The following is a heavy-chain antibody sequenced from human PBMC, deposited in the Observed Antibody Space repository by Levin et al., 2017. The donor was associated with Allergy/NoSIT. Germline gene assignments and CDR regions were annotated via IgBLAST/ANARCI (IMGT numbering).Heavy chain of an antibody. CDR3: TRDHFRPGDYFDC. J-gene: IGHJ4*02. V-gene: IGHV3-49*03. D-gene: IGHD3-3*02. CDR1: GFTFGDYA. Sequence: PGGSLRLSCTASGFTFGDYAMSWFRQAPGKGLEWVGFIRSKAYGGTSEYAASVKGRFSISRDDSKSIAYLQMNSLKTEDTAVYYCTRDHFRPGDYFDCWGQGTLVTVSS. CDR2: IRSKAYGGTS.